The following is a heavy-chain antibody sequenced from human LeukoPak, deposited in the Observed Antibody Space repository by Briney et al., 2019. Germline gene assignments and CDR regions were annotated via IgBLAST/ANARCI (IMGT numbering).Heavy chain of an antibody. CDR2: INPSGGST. CDR3: ARDYSMEWAFDI. Sequence: ASVKVSCKASGYTFTSYYVHWVRQAPGQGLEWMGIINPSGGSTSYAQKFQGRVTMTRDTSTSTVYMELSSLRSEDTAVYYCARDYSMEWAFDIWGQGTMVTVSS. J-gene: IGHJ3*02. CDR1: GYTFTSYY. V-gene: IGHV1-46*01. D-gene: IGHD3-3*01.